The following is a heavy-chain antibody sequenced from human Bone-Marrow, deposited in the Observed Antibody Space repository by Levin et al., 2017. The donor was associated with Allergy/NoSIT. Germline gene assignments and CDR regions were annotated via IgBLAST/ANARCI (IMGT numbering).Heavy chain of an antibody. CDR1: EYRFSTYW. CDR2: IYPDDSDT. D-gene: IGHD2-2*02. Sequence: AGGSLRLSCKGSEYRFSTYWIGWVRQMPGKGLELMGIIYPDDSDTRYSPSFQGQVTISADKSISTAYLQWSSVKASDTAMYFCARVSGVPSTILSHPDFYSMDVWGKGTTVTVS. J-gene: IGHJ6*03. V-gene: IGHV5-51*01. CDR3: ARVSGVPSTILSHPDFYSMDV.